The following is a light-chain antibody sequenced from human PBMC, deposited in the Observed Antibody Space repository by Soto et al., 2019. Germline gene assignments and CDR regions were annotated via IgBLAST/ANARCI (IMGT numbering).Light chain of an antibody. Sequence: EIVLTQSPATLSLSPGERATLSCRASQSVSSYLAWYQQKPGQAPRLLIYDASNRATGIPARLSGSWYATDVTLTISSLEPEDFAVYYGQQPSNWPPVYTFGQGTKLEIK. V-gene: IGKV3-11*01. CDR2: DAS. CDR1: QSVSSY. CDR3: QQPSNWPPVYT. J-gene: IGKJ2*01.